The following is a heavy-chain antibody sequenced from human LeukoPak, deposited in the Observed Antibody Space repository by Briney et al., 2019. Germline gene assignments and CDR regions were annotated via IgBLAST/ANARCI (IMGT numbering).Heavy chain of an antibody. CDR1: GFTFSSYG. CDR2: IRYDGSNK. V-gene: IGHV3-30*02. D-gene: IGHD3-10*01. J-gene: IGHJ4*02. Sequence: GGSLRLSCAASGFTFSSYGMHWVRQAPGKGLEWVAFIRYDGSNKYYADSVKGRFTISRDNSKNTLYLQMNSLRAEDTAVYDCANVGWFGELSFDYWGQGTLVTVSS. CDR3: ANVGWFGELSFDY.